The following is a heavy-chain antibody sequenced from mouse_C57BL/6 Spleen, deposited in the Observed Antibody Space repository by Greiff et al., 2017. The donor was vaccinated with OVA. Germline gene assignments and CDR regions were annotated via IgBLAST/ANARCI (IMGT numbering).Heavy chain of an antibody. CDR3: ARHNGYYDY. CDR2: ISSGGSYT. J-gene: IGHJ3*01. CDR1: GFTFSSYG. D-gene: IGHD2-3*01. Sequence: VYLVESGGDLVKPGGSLKLSCAASGFTFSSYGMSWVRQTPDKRLEWVATISSGGSYTYYPDSVKGRFTISRDNTKNTLYLQMSSLKSEDSAMYYCARHNGYYDYWGQGTLVTVSA. V-gene: IGHV5-6*01.